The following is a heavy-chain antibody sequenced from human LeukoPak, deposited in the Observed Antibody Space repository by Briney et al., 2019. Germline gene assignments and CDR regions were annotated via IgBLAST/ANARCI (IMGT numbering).Heavy chain of an antibody. D-gene: IGHD6-13*01. CDR1: GYTFTGYY. J-gene: IGHJ4*02. Sequence: ASVKVSCKASGYTFTGYYMHWVRQAPGQGLEWMGWINPNSGGTNYAQKFQGRVTMTRDTSISTAYMELSRLRSDDTAVYYCAREHSSSHDTNIDYWGQGTLVTVSS. CDR3: AREHSSSHDTNIDY. V-gene: IGHV1-2*02. CDR2: INPNSGGT.